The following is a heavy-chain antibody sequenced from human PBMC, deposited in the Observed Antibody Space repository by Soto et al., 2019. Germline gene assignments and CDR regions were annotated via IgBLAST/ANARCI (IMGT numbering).Heavy chain of an antibody. CDR1: GFTFSSYA. CDR3: ENDRRYGDLLDAFDI. D-gene: IGHD4-17*01. V-gene: IGHV3-23*01. CDR2: ISGSGGST. J-gene: IGHJ3*02. Sequence: EVQLLESGGGLVQPGGSLRLSCAASGFTFSSYAMSWVRQAPGKGLEWVSAISGSGGSTYYADSVKGRFTISRDNSKNTLYLQMYSLRAEDTGVYYCENDRRYGDLLDAFDIWGRGTMVTVSS.